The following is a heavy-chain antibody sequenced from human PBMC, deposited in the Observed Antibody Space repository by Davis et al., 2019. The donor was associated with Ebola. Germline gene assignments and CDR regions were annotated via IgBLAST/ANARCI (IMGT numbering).Heavy chain of an antibody. Sequence: GGSLRLSCTVSVITFTSYAMTWVRQDPGKGLEWVSDLSGSGGSTYYADSVKGRFTIPRDNSKKTLYLQMNSLRAEDTDVYYCAKSGLSLGVVKYHYGMDVWGKGTTVTDSS. V-gene: IGHV3-23*01. CDR3: AKSGLSLGVVKYHYGMDV. D-gene: IGHD3-3*01. CDR2: LSGSGGST. J-gene: IGHJ6*01. CDR1: VITFTSYA.